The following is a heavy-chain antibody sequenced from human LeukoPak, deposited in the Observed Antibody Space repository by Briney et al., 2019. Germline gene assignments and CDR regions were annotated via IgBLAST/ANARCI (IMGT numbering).Heavy chain of an antibody. Sequence: NPGGSLRLSCAASGFTFSSYSMNWVRQAPGKGLEWVSSISSSSSYIYYADSVKGRFTISRDNAKNSPYLQMNSLRAEDTAVYYCARSEGYCSGGSCYVDAFDIWGQGTMVTVSS. CDR3: ARSEGYCSGGSCYVDAFDI. V-gene: IGHV3-21*01. J-gene: IGHJ3*02. CDR1: GFTFSSYS. D-gene: IGHD2-15*01. CDR2: ISSSSSYI.